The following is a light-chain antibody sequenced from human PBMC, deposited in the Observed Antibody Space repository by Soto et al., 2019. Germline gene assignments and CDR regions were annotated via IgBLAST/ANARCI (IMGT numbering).Light chain of an antibody. Sequence: QPVLTQSPSASASLGASVKLIYTLSSGHSSYAIAWHQQQPGKGPRYLMKLNSDGSHDKGDGIPDRFSGSSSGAERYLSISSLQSEDEADYYCQTWGTGIEVFGGGTKLTVL. V-gene: IGLV4-69*01. J-gene: IGLJ3*02. CDR3: QTWGTGIEV. CDR1: SGHSSYA. CDR2: LNSDGSH.